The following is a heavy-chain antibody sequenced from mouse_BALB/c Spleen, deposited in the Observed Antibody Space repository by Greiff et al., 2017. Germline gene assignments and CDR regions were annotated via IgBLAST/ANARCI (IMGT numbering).Heavy chain of an antibody. CDR2: IYPYNGGT. J-gene: IGHJ2*01. V-gene: IGHV1S29*02. Sequence: VQLQQSGPELVKPGASVKISCKASGYTFTDYNMHWVKQSHGKSLEWIGYIYPYNGGTGYNQKFKSKATLTVDNSSSTAYMELRSLTSEDSAVYYCARHGYDNYWGQGTTLTVSS. CDR3: ARHGYDNY. D-gene: IGHD2-2*01. CDR1: GYTFTDYN.